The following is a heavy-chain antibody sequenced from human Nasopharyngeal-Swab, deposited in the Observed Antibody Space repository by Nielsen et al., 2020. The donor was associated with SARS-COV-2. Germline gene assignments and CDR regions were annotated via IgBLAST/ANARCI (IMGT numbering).Heavy chain of an antibody. CDR1: GGSISSSSYY. CDR2: IYYSGST. D-gene: IGHD6-13*01. Sequence: SESLSLTCTVSGGSISSSSYYWGWFRQPPGKGLEWIGSIYYSGSTYYNPSLKSRVTISVDTSKNQFSLKLSSVTAADTAVYYCVGSSWYGDYYYYYGMDVWGQGTTVTVSS. V-gene: IGHV4-39*07. CDR3: VGSSWYGDYYYYYGMDV. J-gene: IGHJ6*02.